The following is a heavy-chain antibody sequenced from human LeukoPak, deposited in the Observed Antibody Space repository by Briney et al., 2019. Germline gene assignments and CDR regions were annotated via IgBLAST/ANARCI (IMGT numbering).Heavy chain of an antibody. CDR1: GGSISSYY. V-gene: IGHV4-59*01. CDR3: ARARYVVDIVALNWFDP. D-gene: IGHD5-12*01. J-gene: IGHJ5*02. Sequence: SETLSLTCTVSGGSISSYYWSWIRQPPGKGLEWIGYIYYSGNTNYNPSLKSRVTISVDTSKNQFSLKLSSVTAADTAVYYCARARYVVDIVALNWFDPWGQGTLVTVSS. CDR2: IYYSGNT.